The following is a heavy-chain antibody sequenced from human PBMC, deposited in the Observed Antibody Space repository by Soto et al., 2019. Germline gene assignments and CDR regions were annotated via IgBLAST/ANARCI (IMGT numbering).Heavy chain of an antibody. Sequence: QVQLVQSGAEVKKPGSSVKVSCKASGGTFSSYAISWVRQAPGQGLEWMGGIIPIFGTANYAQKFQGRVAITADESTSTAYMELSSLRSEDTAVYYCARALPTPYSSSSGAFDIWGQGTMVTVSS. CDR1: GGTFSSYA. CDR2: IIPIFGTA. D-gene: IGHD6-6*01. J-gene: IGHJ3*02. CDR3: ARALPTPYSSSSGAFDI. V-gene: IGHV1-69*01.